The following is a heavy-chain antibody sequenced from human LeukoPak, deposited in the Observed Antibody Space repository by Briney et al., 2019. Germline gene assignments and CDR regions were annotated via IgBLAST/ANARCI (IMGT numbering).Heavy chain of an antibody. J-gene: IGHJ4*02. CDR3: ARYSYGYQPFDY. V-gene: IGHV1-18*01. CDR1: GYTFTSYD. CDR2: MNPNSGNT. D-gene: IGHD5-18*01. Sequence: ASVKVSCKASGYTFTSYDINWVRQATGQGLEWMGWMNPNSGNTNYAQKLQGRVTMTTDTSTSTAYMELRSLRSDDTAVYYCARYSYGYQPFDYWGQGTLVTVSS.